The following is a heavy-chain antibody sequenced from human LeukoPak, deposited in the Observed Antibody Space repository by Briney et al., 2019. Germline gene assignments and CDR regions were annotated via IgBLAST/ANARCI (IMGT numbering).Heavy chain of an antibody. Sequence: GGSLRLSCAASGFTFDEYGMSWVRQAPGKGLEWVSAIRGGGDRTHYADSVKGRFTISRDNSKNTLYLQMNSLRAEDTAVYYCAKDSKIVGATFRSYHYMDVWGKGTAVTVSS. D-gene: IGHD1-26*01. J-gene: IGHJ6*03. CDR3: AKDSKIVGATFRSYHYMDV. CDR1: GFTFDEYG. CDR2: IRGGGDRT. V-gene: IGHV3-23*01.